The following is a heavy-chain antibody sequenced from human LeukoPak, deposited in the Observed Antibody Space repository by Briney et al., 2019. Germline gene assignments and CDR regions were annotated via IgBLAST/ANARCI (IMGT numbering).Heavy chain of an antibody. CDR1: GFTFDDYG. CDR2: MNWNGNDL. J-gene: IGHJ4*02. D-gene: IGHD3-16*01. CDR3: ATSAYLDH. V-gene: IGHV3-20*04. Sequence: TGGSLRLSCAASGFTFDDYGMNWVRQVPGKGLEWVSGMNWNGNDLGYADSVKGRFTISRDNAKNFLYLQMNSLRVEDMALYYCATSAYLDHWGQGTLVTVSS.